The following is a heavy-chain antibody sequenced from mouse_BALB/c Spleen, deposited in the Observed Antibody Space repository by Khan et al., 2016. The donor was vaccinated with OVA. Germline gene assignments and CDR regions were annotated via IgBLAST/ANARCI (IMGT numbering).Heavy chain of an antibody. CDR1: GFSLTSYG. J-gene: IGHJ1*01. CDR2: IWSGGTT. Sequence: QVQLKQSGPGLVQPSQSLSITCTVSGFSLTSYGVHWVRQSPGKGLEWLGVIWSGGTTDYNAAFISRLSISKDNSKSQVFFKMNSLQANDTAIYYCARNGDNVHWYFDGWGAGTTVTVSS. V-gene: IGHV2-2*02. D-gene: IGHD2-13*01. CDR3: ARNGDNVHWYFDG.